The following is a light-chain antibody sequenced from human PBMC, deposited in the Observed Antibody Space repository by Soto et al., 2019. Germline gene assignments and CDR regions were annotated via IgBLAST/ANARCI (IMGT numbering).Light chain of an antibody. Sequence: EVVLTQSPATLSVSPGERATLSCRASQSVSTNLAWYQQKPGQAPRLLIYGASTRATGIPARFSGSGSGTEFTLTISSLQSEDFAVYYCQQYNNWPPVTFGQGTKVDIK. V-gene: IGKV3-15*01. CDR1: QSVSTN. CDR2: GAS. J-gene: IGKJ1*01. CDR3: QQYNNWPPVT.